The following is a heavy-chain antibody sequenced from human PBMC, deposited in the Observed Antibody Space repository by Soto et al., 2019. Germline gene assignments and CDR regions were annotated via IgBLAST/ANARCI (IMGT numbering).Heavy chain of an antibody. CDR1: LFTFSRYE. Sequence: SLRLSYAASLFTFSRYEMKWVRQAQGKVPEWVSYISSSGSTIYYADSVKGRFTISRDNAKNSLYLQMNSLRAEDTAVYYCAREYYDILTGYYNFFDYWGQGTLVT. J-gene: IGHJ4*02. V-gene: IGHV3-48*03. D-gene: IGHD3-9*01. CDR2: ISSSGSTI. CDR3: AREYYDILTGYYNFFDY.